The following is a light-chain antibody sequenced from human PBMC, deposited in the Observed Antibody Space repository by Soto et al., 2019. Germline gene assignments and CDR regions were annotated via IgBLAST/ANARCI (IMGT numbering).Light chain of an antibody. CDR3: QQYGSSPLT. V-gene: IGKV3-20*01. CDR2: GAS. CDR1: QSVSSSY. Sequence: EIVLTQSPGTLTLCPGERATLSCRASQSVSSSYLAWFQQKPGQAPRLLIYGASSRATGISDRFSGSGSGTDFTLTISRLEPEDFAVYYCQQYGSSPLTFGGGTKVEIK. J-gene: IGKJ4*01.